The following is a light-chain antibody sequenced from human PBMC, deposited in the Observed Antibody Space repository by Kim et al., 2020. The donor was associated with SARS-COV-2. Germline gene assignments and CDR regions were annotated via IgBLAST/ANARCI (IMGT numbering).Light chain of an antibody. CDR3: NSYTSSSTGV. V-gene: IGLV2-14*03. CDR1: SSDVGGYNY. J-gene: IGLJ1*01. CDR2: DVS. Sequence: QSALTQTASVSGSPGQSITISCTGTSSDVGGYNYVSWYQQHPGKAPKLMIYDVSKRPSGVSNRFSGSKSGNTASLTISELQAEDEADYYCNSYTSSSTGVFGTGTKVTVL.